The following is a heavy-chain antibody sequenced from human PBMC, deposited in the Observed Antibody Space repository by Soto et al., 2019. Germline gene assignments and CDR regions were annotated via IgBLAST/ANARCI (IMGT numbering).Heavy chain of an antibody. CDR1: SGSISSSNW. J-gene: IGHJ3*02. CDR2: IYHSGST. CDR3: AGAWGLVREDNAFDI. D-gene: IGHD6-19*01. V-gene: IGHV4-4*02. Sequence: QVQLQESGPGLVKPSGTLFLTCAVSSGSISSSNWWSWVRQPPGKGLEWIGEIYHSGSTNYNPSLKSRVTISVDKSKNQFSLKLSSVTAADTAVYYCAGAWGLVREDNAFDIWGQGTMVTVSS.